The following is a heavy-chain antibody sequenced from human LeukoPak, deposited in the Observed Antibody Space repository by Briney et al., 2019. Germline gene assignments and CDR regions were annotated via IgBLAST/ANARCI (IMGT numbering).Heavy chain of an antibody. Sequence: GGSLRLSCAASGFTFSYYEMNWVRQAPGKGLEWVSYISYTGSTIYYADSVKGRFTISRDNAKNSLYLQMNSLRAEDTAVYYCSRDPRLVDYWGQGTLVAVSS. CDR2: ISYTGSTI. D-gene: IGHD2-15*01. CDR1: GFTFSYYE. J-gene: IGHJ4*02. CDR3: SRDPRLVDY. V-gene: IGHV3-48*03.